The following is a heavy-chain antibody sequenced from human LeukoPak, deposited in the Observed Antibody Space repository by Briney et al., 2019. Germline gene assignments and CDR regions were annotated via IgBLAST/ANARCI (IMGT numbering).Heavy chain of an antibody. J-gene: IGHJ4*02. CDR2: ISHDGII. V-gene: IGHV3-74*01. Sequence: PGGSLRLSCETAGFTFSSYVMHWVRRTPGKGLVWVSRISHDGIISYADSVKGRFTISRDNAKNTRILQMNSLRVEDTAVYYCARDWVYKIDYWGRGTLVTVSS. CDR3: ARDWVYKIDY. CDR1: GFTFSSYV. D-gene: IGHD5-24*01.